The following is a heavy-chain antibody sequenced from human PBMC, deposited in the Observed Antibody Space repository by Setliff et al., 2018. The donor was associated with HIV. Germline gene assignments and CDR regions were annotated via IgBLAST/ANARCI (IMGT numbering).Heavy chain of an antibody. D-gene: IGHD3-22*01. CDR3: ARAYYHHSGGYWSTDYYYSYMDV. CDR2: IKQDGITK. J-gene: IGHJ6*03. Sequence: PGGSLRLSCAASGFTFSNAWMSWVRQAPGKGLEWVASIKQDGITKYYVDSVKGRFTISRDNAKNSLYLQMNSLRAEDTAVYYCARAYYHHSGGYWSTDYYYSYMDVWGKGTTVTVSS. CDR1: GFTFSNAW. V-gene: IGHV3-7*03.